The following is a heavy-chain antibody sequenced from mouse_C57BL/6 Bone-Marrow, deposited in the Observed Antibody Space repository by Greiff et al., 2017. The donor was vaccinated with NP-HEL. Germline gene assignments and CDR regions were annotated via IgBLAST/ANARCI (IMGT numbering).Heavy chain of an antibody. CDR1: GYTFTSYG. Sequence: QVQLQQSGAELARPGASVKLSCKASGYTFTSYGISWVKQRTGQGLEWIGEIYPRSGNTYYNEKLKGKATLTADKSSRTAYMELRSLTSEDSAVLFFAMEGYYGSSPYWYFDVWGTGTTVTVSS. D-gene: IGHD1-1*01. CDR3: AMEGYYGSSPYWYFDV. V-gene: IGHV1-81*01. CDR2: IYPRSGNT. J-gene: IGHJ1*03.